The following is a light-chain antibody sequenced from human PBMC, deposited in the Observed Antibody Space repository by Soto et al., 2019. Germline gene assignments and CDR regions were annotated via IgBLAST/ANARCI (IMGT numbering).Light chain of an antibody. CDR1: QSVSSY. Sequence: EIVLTQSPATLSLSPGEGASVSCRASQSVSSYLAWYQRKPGQAPRLLIFDASSRATGIPDRFRGSGSGTDFSLTISRLEPKDLAVYYCQQYGFSPPWTFGQGTKVDIK. CDR2: DAS. J-gene: IGKJ1*01. V-gene: IGKV3-20*01. CDR3: QQYGFSPPWT.